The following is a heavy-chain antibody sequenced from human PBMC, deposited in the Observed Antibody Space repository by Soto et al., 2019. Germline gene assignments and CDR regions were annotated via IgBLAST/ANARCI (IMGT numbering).Heavy chain of an antibody. Sequence: QVQVQQSGPRLVKPSETLSLTCTVSSGPTRSHNWGWIRQSPGRGLEWIGYVYYTGGTSYNPSLKRRVTISADTSTNHLSLTLSSVTAADTAIYYCVRQGIDYLHGLVDVWGQGTAVSVSS. J-gene: IGHJ6*02. CDR1: SGPTRSHN. CDR3: VRQGIDYLHGLVDV. V-gene: IGHV4-59*08. CDR2: VYYTGGT. D-gene: IGHD1-26*01.